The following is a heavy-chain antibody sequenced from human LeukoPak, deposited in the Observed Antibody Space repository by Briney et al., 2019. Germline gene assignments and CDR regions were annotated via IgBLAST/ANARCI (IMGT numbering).Heavy chain of an antibody. CDR1: GGSIRNYF. CDR2: IYSSGTS. V-gene: IGHV4-4*07. CDR3: ARGYGEATREAFDI. J-gene: IGHJ3*02. D-gene: IGHD4-17*01. Sequence: SETLSLTCAVSGGSIRNYFWSWVRQPAGKGLECLGRIYSSGTSYYNPSLKSRVTMSVDTSKNQFSLKLNSVTAADTAVYYCARGYGEATREAFDIWGLGTMVTVSS.